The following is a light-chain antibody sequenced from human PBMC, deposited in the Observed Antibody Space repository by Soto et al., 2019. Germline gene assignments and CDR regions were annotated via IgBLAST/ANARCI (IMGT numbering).Light chain of an antibody. J-gene: IGKJ4*01. V-gene: IGKV1-17*01. Sequence: DIQMTQSPSSLYASVGDRVTITCRASQASGNDLGWYQQRPGKAPNRLIYAASRLQSGVSSRFSGSGSGTKFTLTISSLQPEDFATYYCLQHNSYPRAFGAGTRVETK. CDR1: QASGND. CDR2: AAS. CDR3: LQHNSYPRA.